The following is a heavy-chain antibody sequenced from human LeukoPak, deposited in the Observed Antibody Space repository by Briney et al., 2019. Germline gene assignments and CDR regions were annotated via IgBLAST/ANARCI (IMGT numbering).Heavy chain of an antibody. CDR2: IYSGGST. CDR1: GFTVSSDS. Sequence: GGSLRLSCTVSGFTVSSDSMSWVRQAPGKGLEWVSFIYSGGSTHYSDSVKGRFTISRDNSKNTLYLQMNSLKTEDTAVYYCTTRGSLYYYDSSGYPRHWGQGTLVTVSS. J-gene: IGHJ4*02. D-gene: IGHD3-22*01. CDR3: TTRGSLYYYDSSGYPRH. V-gene: IGHV3-53*01.